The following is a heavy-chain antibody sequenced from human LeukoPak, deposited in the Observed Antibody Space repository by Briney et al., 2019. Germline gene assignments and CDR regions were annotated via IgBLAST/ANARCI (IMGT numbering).Heavy chain of an antibody. D-gene: IGHD3-10*01. CDR2: IYGDGTI. Sequence: SETLSLTCTVSGGSISKQYWTWVRQSAGKGLEWIGRIYGDGTITYNPSLRSRVTMSLDTSKNQFSLRLTTVTAADTAMYYCTRDSGTTGEVKFDPWGQGTLVTVSS. CDR1: GGSISKQY. CDR3: TRDSGTTGEVKFDP. J-gene: IGHJ5*02. V-gene: IGHV4-4*07.